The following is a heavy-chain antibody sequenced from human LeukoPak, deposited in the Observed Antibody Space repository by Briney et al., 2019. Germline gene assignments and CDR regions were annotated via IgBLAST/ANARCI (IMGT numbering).Heavy chain of an antibody. CDR2: IGSNSGRI. CDR3: TKDTSAGGADY. Sequence: GGSLRLSCGGSGFTFHDYAMHWVRQAPGKGLEWVSGIGSNSGRIDYADSVKGRFTISRDNAKNSLYLQMHSLRVEDTAFYYCTKDTSAGGADYWGQGTLVTVSS. V-gene: IGHV3-9*01. J-gene: IGHJ4*02. D-gene: IGHD6-13*01. CDR1: GFTFHDYA.